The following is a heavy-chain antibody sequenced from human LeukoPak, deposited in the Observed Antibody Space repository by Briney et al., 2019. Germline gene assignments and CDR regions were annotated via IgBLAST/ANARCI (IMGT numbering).Heavy chain of an antibody. V-gene: IGHV3-30-3*01. D-gene: IGHD3-10*01. Sequence: GGSLRLSCAASGFTFSSYAMHWVRQAPGKGLDWVAVISYDGSNKYYADSVKGRFTISRDNSKNTLYLQMNSLRAEDTAVYYCAREGNPLLWFGELDYWGQGTLVTVSS. CDR3: AREGNPLLWFGELDY. J-gene: IGHJ4*02. CDR2: ISYDGSNK. CDR1: GFTFSSYA.